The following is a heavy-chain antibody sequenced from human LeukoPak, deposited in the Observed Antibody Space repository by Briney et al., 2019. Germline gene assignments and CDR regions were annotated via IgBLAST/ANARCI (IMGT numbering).Heavy chain of an antibody. CDR3: VGCSGGTCSDFDY. V-gene: IGHV3-23*01. Sequence: PGGSLRLSCAGSGFTFSNYGMNWVRQAPGKGLEWVSTISASGGSAYYADSVRGRFTVSRDNAKNSMYLQMNRLRAEDTAVYYCVGCSGGTCSDFDYWGRGTLVTVSS. CDR2: ISASGGSA. D-gene: IGHD2-15*01. J-gene: IGHJ4*02. CDR1: GFTFSNYG.